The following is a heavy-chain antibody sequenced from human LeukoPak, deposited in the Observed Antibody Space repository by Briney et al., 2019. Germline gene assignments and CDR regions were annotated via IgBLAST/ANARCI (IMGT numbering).Heavy chain of an antibody. CDR1: GYTFTGYY. CDR3: ASLNYYDSSGYYSVVDY. V-gene: IGHV1-2*02. J-gene: IGHJ4*02. CDR2: INPNSGGT. Sequence: GASVKVSCKASGYTFTGYYMHWVRQAPGQGLEWMGWINPNSGGTNYAQKFQGRVTMTRDTSINTAYMELSRLRSDNTAVYYCASLNYYDSSGYYSVVDYWGQGTLVTVSS. D-gene: IGHD3-22*01.